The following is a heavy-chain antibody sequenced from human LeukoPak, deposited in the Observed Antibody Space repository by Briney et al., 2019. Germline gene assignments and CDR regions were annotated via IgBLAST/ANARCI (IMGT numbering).Heavy chain of an antibody. Sequence: SETLSLTCTVSGGSISSSSYYWGWIRQPPGKGLEWIGSIYYSGSTYYNPSLKSRVTISVDTSKNQFSLKLSSVTAADTAVYYCARDGSAWNLDYWGQGTLVTVSS. D-gene: IGHD1-1*01. CDR1: GGSISSSSYY. CDR2: IYYSGST. CDR3: ARDGSAWNLDY. J-gene: IGHJ4*02. V-gene: IGHV4-39*02.